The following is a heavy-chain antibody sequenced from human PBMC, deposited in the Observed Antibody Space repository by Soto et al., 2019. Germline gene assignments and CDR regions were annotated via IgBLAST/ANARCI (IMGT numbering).Heavy chain of an antibody. D-gene: IGHD6-19*01. CDR2: IYYSGST. CDR3: ARSISGWSGGLFDY. J-gene: IGHJ4*02. V-gene: IGHV4-61*01. Sequence: RSLTCTVSVGSVSSGSYYWIWIRQPPGKVLEWIGYIYYSGSTNYNPSLKSRVTISVDTSKNQFSLKLSSVTAADTAVYYCARSISGWSGGLFDYFGQRILVTFSS. CDR1: VGSVSSGSYY.